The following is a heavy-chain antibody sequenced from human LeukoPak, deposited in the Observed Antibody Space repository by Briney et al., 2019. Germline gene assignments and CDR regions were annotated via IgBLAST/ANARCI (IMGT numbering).Heavy chain of an antibody. V-gene: IGHV3-23*01. CDR2: ISGSGGST. Sequence: PGGSLRLSCAASGFTFSSYAMSWVRQAPGKGLEWVSAISGSGGSTYYADSVKGRFTISRDNSKNTLYLQMNSLRAEDTAVYYCAKDQSVYYYGSGSYLTDYWGQETLVTVSS. D-gene: IGHD3-10*01. CDR3: AKDQSVYYYGSGSYLTDY. CDR1: GFTFSSYA. J-gene: IGHJ4*02.